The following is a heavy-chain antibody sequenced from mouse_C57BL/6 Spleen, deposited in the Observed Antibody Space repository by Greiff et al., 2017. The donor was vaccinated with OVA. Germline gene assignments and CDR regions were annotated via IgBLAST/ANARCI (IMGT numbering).Heavy chain of an antibody. CDR1: GFNIKDDY. CDR3: TDYGSVYAMDY. V-gene: IGHV14-4*01. J-gene: IGHJ4*01. D-gene: IGHD1-1*01. CDR2: IGPENGDT. Sequence: EVQLQQSGAELVRPGASVKLSCTASGFNIKDDYMHWVKQRPDQGLEWIGWIGPENGDTEYASKFQGQATITAATSSNTAYLQLSSLTSEDTAVYYCTDYGSVYAMDYWGQGTSVTVSS.